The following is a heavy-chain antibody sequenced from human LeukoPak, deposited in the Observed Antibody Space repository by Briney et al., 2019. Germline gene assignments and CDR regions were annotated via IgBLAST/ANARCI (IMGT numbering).Heavy chain of an antibody. D-gene: IGHD6-13*01. V-gene: IGHV4-38-2*02. J-gene: IGHJ5*02. CDR1: GYSISSGYY. CDR2: TYHSGST. CDR3: ARRSVSIAAAGATSFDP. Sequence: SETLSLTCTVSGYSISSGYYSGWIRQPPGKGLEWIGSTYHSGSTYYNPSLKSRVTISVDTSKNQFSLKLSSVTAADTAVYYCARRSVSIAAAGATSFDPWGQGTLVTVSS.